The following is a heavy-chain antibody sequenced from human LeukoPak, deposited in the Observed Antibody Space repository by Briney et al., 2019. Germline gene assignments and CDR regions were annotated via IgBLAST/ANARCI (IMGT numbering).Heavy chain of an antibody. Sequence: SETLSLTCTVSGGSISSGSYYWSWIRQPAGKGLEWIGRIYTSGSTNYNPSLKSRVTISVDTSKNQFSLKLGSVTAADTAVYYCAREVGLWFGELPLNWFDPWGQGTLVTVSS. D-gene: IGHD3-10*01. CDR1: GGSISSGSYY. CDR2: IYTSGST. V-gene: IGHV4-61*02. J-gene: IGHJ5*02. CDR3: AREVGLWFGELPLNWFDP.